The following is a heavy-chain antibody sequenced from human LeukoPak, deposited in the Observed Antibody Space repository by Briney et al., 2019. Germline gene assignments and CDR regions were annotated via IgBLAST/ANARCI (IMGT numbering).Heavy chain of an antibody. CDR1: GFTLNSCA. CDR2: ISTGDGRT. V-gene: IGHV3-23*01. D-gene: IGHD6-13*01. Sequence: GASLRLSCAPSGFTLNSCAMLWLRQTPGKGLEWVSTISTGDGRTYYADSVKERFTIFRDNSKNTLYLQMKSLRAEDTAVYYCAKDQVGAAAGTLLYYWGQGTLVTVS. CDR3: AKDQVGAAAGTLLYY. J-gene: IGHJ4*02.